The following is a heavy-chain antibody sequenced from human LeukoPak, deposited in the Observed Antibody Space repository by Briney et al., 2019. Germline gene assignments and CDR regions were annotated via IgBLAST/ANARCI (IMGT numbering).Heavy chain of an antibody. Sequence: SETLSLTCTVPGGPISSYYWSWIRQPAGKGLEWIGRIYTSGSTNYNPSLKSRVTMSADTSKNQFSLKLSSVTAADTAVYYCARDRYYYDSSGYYWLFDYWGQGTLVTVSS. CDR1: GGPISSYY. CDR3: ARDRYYYDSSGYYWLFDY. D-gene: IGHD3-22*01. J-gene: IGHJ4*02. CDR2: IYTSGST. V-gene: IGHV4-4*07.